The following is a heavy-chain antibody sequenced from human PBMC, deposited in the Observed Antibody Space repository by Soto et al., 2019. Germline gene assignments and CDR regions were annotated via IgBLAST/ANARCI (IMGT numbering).Heavy chain of an antibody. CDR3: ARTKYYLVIISYLPHKGMYV. D-gene: IGHD3-10*01. CDR1: GYTFSSYA. CDR2: INAGNGNT. Sequence: ASVKASCKDSGYTFSSYAVHWVRQAPGQRLEWMGWINAGNGNTKYSQKFQGRVTITRYTSASTAYMELSSLRSGATAEYYCARTKYYLVIISYLPHKGMYVRGPGTT. V-gene: IGHV1-3*01. J-gene: IGHJ6*02.